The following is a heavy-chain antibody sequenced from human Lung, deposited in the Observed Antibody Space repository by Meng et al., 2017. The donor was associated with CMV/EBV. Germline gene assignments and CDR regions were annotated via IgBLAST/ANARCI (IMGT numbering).Heavy chain of an antibody. D-gene: IGHD6-19*01. V-gene: IGHV4-34*01. J-gene: IGHJ4*02. CDR2: ISHAGTT. CDR1: GGSIIGYF. Sequence: GSLRLSCRVYGGSIIGYFWSWIRQPPGKGLEWVGEISHAGTTNYNPSLKSRVSLSLDMSKHQFSLNLSSLTAADTAVYYCARVGSVSSASIWGQGTLVTVSS. CDR3: ARVGSVSSASI.